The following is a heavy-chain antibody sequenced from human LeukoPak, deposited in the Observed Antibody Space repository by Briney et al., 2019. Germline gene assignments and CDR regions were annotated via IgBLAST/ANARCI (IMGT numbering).Heavy chain of an antibody. CDR2: IRYDGSNK. CDR3: AKRGYTSSWNFDS. J-gene: IGHJ4*02. Sequence: GGSLRLSCAASGFMFSSSGMHWVRQAPGKGLEWVAFIRYDGSNKYYADSVKGRFTTSRDNSKNTVSLQMNSLRPEDTAVYYCAKRGYTSSWNFDSWGQGTLVTVSS. D-gene: IGHD6-13*01. V-gene: IGHV3-30*02. CDR1: GFMFSSSG.